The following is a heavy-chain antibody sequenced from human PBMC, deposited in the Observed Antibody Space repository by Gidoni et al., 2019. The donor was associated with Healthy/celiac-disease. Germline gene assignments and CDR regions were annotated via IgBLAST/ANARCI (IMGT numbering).Heavy chain of an antibody. V-gene: IGHV4-59*01. Sequence: QVQLQESSPGLVKPSETLPLTCTVSGGSISSYYWSWIRQPPGKGLEWIGYIYYSGSTNYNPSLKSRVTISVDTSKNQFSLKLSSVTAADTAVYYCARGEERYGDSPNWFDPWGQGTLVTVSS. CDR2: IYYSGST. CDR1: GGSISSYY. J-gene: IGHJ5*02. D-gene: IGHD4-17*01. CDR3: ARGEERYGDSPNWFDP.